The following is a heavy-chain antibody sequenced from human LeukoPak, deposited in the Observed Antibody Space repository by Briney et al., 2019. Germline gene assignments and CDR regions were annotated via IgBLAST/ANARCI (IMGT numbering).Heavy chain of an antibody. Sequence: GASVKVSCKASGYTFTGYYMHWVRQAPGQGLEWMGWINPNSGGTNYAQKFQGRVTMTRDTSISTAYMELSRLRSDDTAVYYCAANLHPQFRASPVIVVSHWGQGTLVTVSS. V-gene: IGHV1-2*02. CDR1: GYTFTGYY. CDR2: INPNSGGT. J-gene: IGHJ4*02. D-gene: IGHD3-22*01. CDR3: AANLHPQFRASPVIVVSH.